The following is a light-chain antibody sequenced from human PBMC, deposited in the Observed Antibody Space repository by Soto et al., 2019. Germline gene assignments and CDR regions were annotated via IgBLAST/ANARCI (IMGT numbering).Light chain of an antibody. Sequence: DIQMTQSPSTLSASGGDRVTITCRARQSINKWLACYQHKPGKAPKFLIYDASILESGVPSRFSGSGSGTEFTLTCDSLKSDDFATYYCQHGWTFGQGNRVEI. CDR1: QSINKW. V-gene: IGKV1-5*01. J-gene: IGKJ1*01. CDR3: QHGWT. CDR2: DAS.